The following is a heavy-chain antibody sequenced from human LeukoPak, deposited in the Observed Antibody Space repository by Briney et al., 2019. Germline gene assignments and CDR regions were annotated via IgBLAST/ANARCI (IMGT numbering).Heavy chain of an antibody. Sequence: PGGSLRLSCAASGFTFSSYSMNWVRQAPGKGLEWVSSISSSSSYIYYADSVKGRFTISRDNAKNSLYLQMNSLRAEDTAVYYCARDGVITMVRGVTPDWFDPWGQGTLVTVSS. J-gene: IGHJ5*02. CDR2: ISSSSSYI. D-gene: IGHD3-10*01. CDR3: ARDGVITMVRGVTPDWFDP. CDR1: GFTFSSYS. V-gene: IGHV3-21*01.